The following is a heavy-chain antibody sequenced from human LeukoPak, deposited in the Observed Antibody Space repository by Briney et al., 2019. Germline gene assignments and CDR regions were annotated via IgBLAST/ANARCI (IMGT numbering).Heavy chain of an antibody. CDR1: GFTFSSYA. CDR3: AKADSSGWSTFDY. J-gene: IGHJ4*02. Sequence: GGSLRLSCAASGFTFSSYAMSWVRQATGKGLEWVSAISAYSGSTYYSDSVKGRFTISRDNSKDTLCLQMNPLRGEDTAVYYCAKADSSGWSTFDYWGQGTLVTVSS. CDR2: ISAYSGST. V-gene: IGHV3-23*01. D-gene: IGHD6-19*01.